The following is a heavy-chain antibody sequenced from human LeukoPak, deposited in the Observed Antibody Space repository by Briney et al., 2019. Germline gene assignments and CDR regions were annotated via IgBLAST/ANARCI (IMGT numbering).Heavy chain of an antibody. J-gene: IGHJ4*02. CDR2: ISSSGSTI. CDR3: AREGEDDYKFDY. V-gene: IGHV3-48*03. Sequence: PGGSLRLSCAASGFTFSSYEMHWVRQAPGKGLEWVSYISSSGSTIYYADSVKGRFTISRDNAKNSLYLQMSSLRAEDTAVYYCAREGEDDYKFDYWGQGTLVTVSS. D-gene: IGHD5-24*01. CDR1: GFTFSSYE.